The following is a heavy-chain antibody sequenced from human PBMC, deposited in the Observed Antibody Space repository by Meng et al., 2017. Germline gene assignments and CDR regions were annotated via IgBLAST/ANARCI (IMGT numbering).Heavy chain of an antibody. CDR2: IYYSGST. Sequence: QVQLQESGPGLVKPSQTLSLTCTVSGGSISSGGYYWSWIRQHPGKGLEWIGYIYYSGSTYYNPSLKSRVIISLDTSKNQFSLKLSSVTAADTAVYYCARRGADYGAFDPWGQGTLVTVSS. CDR3: ARRGADYGAFDP. J-gene: IGHJ5*02. V-gene: IGHV4-30-4*08. CDR1: GGSISSGGYY. D-gene: IGHD4/OR15-4a*01.